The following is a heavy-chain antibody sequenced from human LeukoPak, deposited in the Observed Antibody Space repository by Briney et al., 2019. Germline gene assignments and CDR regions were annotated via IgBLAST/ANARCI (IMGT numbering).Heavy chain of an antibody. V-gene: IGHV3-23*03. J-gene: IGHJ4*02. CDR3: AKKMVPETTVSPYYFDY. Sequence: GGSLRLSCAASGFTFSSYAMSWVRQAPGKGLEWVSVIYSGGSTYYADSVKGRFTISRDNSKNTLYLQMNSLRAEDTAVYYCAKKMVPETTVSPYYFDYWGQGTLVTVSS. CDR2: IYSGGST. D-gene: IGHD4-17*01. CDR1: GFTFSSYA.